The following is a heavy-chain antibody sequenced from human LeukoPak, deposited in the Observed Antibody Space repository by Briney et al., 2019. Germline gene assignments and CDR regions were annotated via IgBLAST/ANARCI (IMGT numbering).Heavy chain of an antibody. V-gene: IGHV3-23*01. CDR1: GFTFSTYA. CDR3: ANGGIALTGLDY. D-gene: IGHD6-13*01. CDR2: IASDDGIT. J-gene: IGHJ4*02. Sequence: GGSLRLSCVASGFTFSTYAVSWARQAPGKGLEWVSSIASDDGITYYADSVKGRFTISRDNSKNTLYLQMNSLRAEDTAVYYCANGGIALTGLDYWGQGTLVTVSS.